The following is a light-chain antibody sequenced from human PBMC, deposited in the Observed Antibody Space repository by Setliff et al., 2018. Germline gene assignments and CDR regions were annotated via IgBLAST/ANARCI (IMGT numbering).Light chain of an antibody. CDR1: SSNIGAGHD. Sequence: QSVLTQPPSVSGAPGQRVTISCTGSSSNIGAGHDVHWYQQVPGTAPKLLIYSNSNRPSGVPDRFSGSKSGTSASLAITGLQAEDEADYYCQSYDSSLSGWVFGGGTQLTVL. V-gene: IGLV1-40*01. CDR3: QSYDSSLSGWV. CDR2: SNS. J-gene: IGLJ3*02.